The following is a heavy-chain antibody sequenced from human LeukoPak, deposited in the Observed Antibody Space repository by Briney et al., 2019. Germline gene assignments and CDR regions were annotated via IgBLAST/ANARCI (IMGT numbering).Heavy chain of an antibody. D-gene: IGHD1-26*01. CDR2: ISYDGSNK. V-gene: IGHV3-30-3*01. Sequence: GGSLRLSCAASGFTFSSYAMHWVRQAPGKGLERVAVISYDGSNKYYADSVKGRFTISRDNSKNTLYLQMNSLRAEDTAVYYCARSEGATTFDYWGQGTLVTVSS. CDR3: ARSEGATTFDY. J-gene: IGHJ4*02. CDR1: GFTFSSYA.